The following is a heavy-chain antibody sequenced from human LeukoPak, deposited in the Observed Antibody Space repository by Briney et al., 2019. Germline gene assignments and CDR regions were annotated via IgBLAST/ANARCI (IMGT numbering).Heavy chain of an antibody. V-gene: IGHV4-31*03. Sequence: PSETLSLTCTVSGGSISSGGYYWSWIRQHPGKGLEWIGYIYYSGSTYYNPSLKSRVTISVDTSKNQFSLKLSSVTAADTAVYYCAREGVYDILTGPMDWAQGTLVTVSS. CDR3: AREGVYDILTGPMD. J-gene: IGHJ4*02. D-gene: IGHD3-9*01. CDR2: IYYSGST. CDR1: GGSISSGGYY.